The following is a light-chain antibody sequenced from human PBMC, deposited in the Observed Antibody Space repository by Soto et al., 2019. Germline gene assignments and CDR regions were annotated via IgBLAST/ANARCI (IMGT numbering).Light chain of an antibody. CDR1: QSISSY. CDR2: AAS. Sequence: TQSPGTLSASVGDRVTITCRASQSISSYLNWYQQKPGKAPKLLIYAASSLQSGVPSRFSGSGSGTDFTLTISSLQPEDFATYYCQQSYSTLGTFGQGTKVEIK. CDR3: QQSYSTLGT. J-gene: IGKJ1*01. V-gene: IGKV1-39*01.